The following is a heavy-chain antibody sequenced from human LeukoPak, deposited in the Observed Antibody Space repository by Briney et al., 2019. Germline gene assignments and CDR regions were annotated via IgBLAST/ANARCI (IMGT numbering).Heavy chain of an antibody. CDR2: ISSSSSYI. D-gene: IGHD3-22*01. V-gene: IGHV3-21*01. Sequence: PGGSLRLSCAASGFTFSSYSMNWVRQAPGEGLEWVSSISSSSSYIYYADSVKGRFTISRDNAKNSLYLQMNSLRAEDTAVYYCARDLHYYDSSGYYYFDYWGQGTLVTVSS. J-gene: IGHJ4*02. CDR3: ARDLHYYDSSGYYYFDY. CDR1: GFTFSSYS.